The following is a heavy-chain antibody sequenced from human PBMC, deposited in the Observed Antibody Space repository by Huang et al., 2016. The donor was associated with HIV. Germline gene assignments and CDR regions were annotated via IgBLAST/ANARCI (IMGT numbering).Heavy chain of an antibody. CDR2: IYSSGTT. CDR3: ARGFDILVDRFDF. D-gene: IGHD3-9*01. J-gene: IGHJ4*02. CDR1: GDSVSNHY. V-gene: IGHV4-59*02. Sequence: QVQLQESGPGLVKPSETLSLACSVSGDSVSNHYWNWIRQTPGKGLEWIGRIYSSGTTSYHPSLKDRVSLSLDTSKNQFALNVTSVTAADTAVYYCARGFDILVDRFDFWGQGTLVTVSS.